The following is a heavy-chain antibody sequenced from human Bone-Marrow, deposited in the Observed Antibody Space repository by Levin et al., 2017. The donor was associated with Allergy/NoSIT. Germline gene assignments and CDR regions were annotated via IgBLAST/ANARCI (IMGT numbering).Heavy chain of an antibody. D-gene: IGHD4-23*01. Sequence: GASVKVSCKASGGSFSNSPICWVRQAPGQGPEWMGGIIPVFGTATYAQKFQGRVTVTADESTMTTFMEMSGLTSEDTAVYYCARGAFTARRWHHHGMDVWGQGTTVIVSS. CDR1: GGSFSNSP. CDR2: IIPVFGTA. CDR3: ARGAFTARRWHHHGMDV. J-gene: IGHJ6*02. V-gene: IGHV1-69*13.